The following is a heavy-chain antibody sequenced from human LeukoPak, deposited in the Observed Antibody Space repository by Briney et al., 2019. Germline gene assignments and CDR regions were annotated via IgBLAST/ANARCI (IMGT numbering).Heavy chain of an antibody. J-gene: IGHJ4*02. CDR2: ISPYSGYT. CDR1: GYSFIDFG. CDR3: ARIERSPKVPPTSETSIFDF. V-gene: IGHV1-18*01. Sequence: GASVKVSCKTSGYSFIDFGLTWVRQAPGQGLEWMGWISPYSGYTSYERKLQGRVTMTTDTSTSTAYMELTSLRSDDTAVYYCARIERSPKVPPTSETSIFDFWGQGTLVTVSS. D-gene: IGHD4/OR15-4a*01.